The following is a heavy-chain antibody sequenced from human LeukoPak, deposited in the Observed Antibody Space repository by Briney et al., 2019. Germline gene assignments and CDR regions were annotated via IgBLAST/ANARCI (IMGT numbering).Heavy chain of an antibody. D-gene: IGHD2-8*01. CDR1: GFTFSSYA. Sequence: PGRSLRLSCAASGFTFSSYAMHWVRQAPGKGLEWVAVISYDGSNKYYADSVKGRFTISRDNAKNSLYLQMNSLRAEDTAVYYCARDHRSISVYAPDGAFDIWGQGTLVTVSS. CDR3: ARDHRSISVYAPDGAFDI. J-gene: IGHJ3*02. V-gene: IGHV3-30-3*01. CDR2: ISYDGSNK.